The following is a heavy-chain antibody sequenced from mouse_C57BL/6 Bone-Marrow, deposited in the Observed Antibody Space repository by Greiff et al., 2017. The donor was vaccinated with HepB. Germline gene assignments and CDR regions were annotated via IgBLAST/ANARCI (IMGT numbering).Heavy chain of an antibody. J-gene: IGHJ4*01. V-gene: IGHV1-81*01. CDR3: ARGGYDGYYAMDY. D-gene: IGHD2-12*01. Sequence: VKLKQSGAELARPGASVKLSCKASGYTFTSYGISWVKQRTGPGLEWIGEIHPRSGNTYYNEKFKGKATLTADKSSSTAYMELRSLTSEDSAVYFCARGGYDGYYAMDYWGQGTSVTVSS. CDR2: IHPRSGNT. CDR1: GYTFTSYG.